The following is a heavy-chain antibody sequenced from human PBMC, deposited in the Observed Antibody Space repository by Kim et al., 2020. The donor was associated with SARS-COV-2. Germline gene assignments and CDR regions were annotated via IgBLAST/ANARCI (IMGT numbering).Heavy chain of an antibody. J-gene: IGHJ3*02. D-gene: IGHD3-10*01. CDR2: IKSKTDGGTT. CDR3: TTDSYGSGSYIAFDI. Sequence: GGSLRLSCAASGFTFSNAWMSWVRQAPGKGLEWVGRIKSKTDGGTTDYAAPVKGRFTISRDDSKNTLYLQMNSLKTEDTAVYYCTTDSYGSGSYIAFDIWGQGTMVTVSS. CDR1: GFTFSNAW. V-gene: IGHV3-15*01.